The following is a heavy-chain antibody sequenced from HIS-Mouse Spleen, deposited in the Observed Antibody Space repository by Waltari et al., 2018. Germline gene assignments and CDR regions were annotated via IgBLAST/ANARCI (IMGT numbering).Heavy chain of an antibody. Sequence: TNYNPSLKSRVTISVDTSKNQFSLKLSSVTAADTAVYYCARESLAYSSGWYWFDPWGQGTLVTVSS. CDR3: ARESLAYSSGWYWFDP. V-gene: IGHV4-59*01. CDR2: T. D-gene: IGHD6-19*01. J-gene: IGHJ5*02.